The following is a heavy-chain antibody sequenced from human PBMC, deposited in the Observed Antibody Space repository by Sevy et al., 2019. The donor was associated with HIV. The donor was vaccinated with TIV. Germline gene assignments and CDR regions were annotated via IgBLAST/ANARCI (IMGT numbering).Heavy chain of an antibody. D-gene: IGHD3-9*01. V-gene: IGHV4-38-2*02. CDR3: ARGGGDRYFDWLLLNWFDP. Sequence: SETLSLTCTVSGYSISSGYYWGWIRQPPGKGPEWIGSIYHSGSTYYNPSLKSRVTISVDTSKNQFSLKLSSVTAADTAVYYCARGGGDRYFDWLLLNWFDPWGQGTLVTVS. CDR1: GYSISSGYY. CDR2: IYHSGST. J-gene: IGHJ5*02.